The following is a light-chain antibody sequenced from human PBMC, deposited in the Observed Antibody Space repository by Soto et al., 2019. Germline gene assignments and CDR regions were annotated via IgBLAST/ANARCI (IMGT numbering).Light chain of an antibody. J-gene: IGKJ3*01. Sequence: DIVMTQSPDSLAVSLGERATINCKSSQSVLYSSNNNNYLAWYQQRPGQPPKLLIYWASTRESGVPDRFSGSGSGTDFTLTISSLQAEDVAIYYCQQYYITPFTFGPGTKVDIK. CDR1: QSVLYSSNNNNY. CDR3: QQYYITPFT. CDR2: WAS. V-gene: IGKV4-1*01.